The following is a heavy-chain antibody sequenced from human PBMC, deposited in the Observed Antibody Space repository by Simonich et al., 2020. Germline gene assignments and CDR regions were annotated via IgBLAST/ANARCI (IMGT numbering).Heavy chain of an antibody. V-gene: IGHV4-34*01. CDR3: ARGLIGGSYYY. CDR2: NNHIGST. CDR1: GGSFSGNY. Sequence: QVQLQQWGAGLLKPSETLSLTCAVYGGSFSGNYWSWISQPPGKGLEWIGENNHIGSTNYNPTRKSRVTISVDTSKNQFSLKLSSVTAADTAVYYCARGLIGGSYYYWGQGTLVTVSS. J-gene: IGHJ4*02. D-gene: IGHD1-26*01.